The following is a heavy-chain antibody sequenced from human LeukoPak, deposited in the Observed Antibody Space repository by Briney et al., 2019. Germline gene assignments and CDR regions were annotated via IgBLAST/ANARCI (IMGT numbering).Heavy chain of an antibody. J-gene: IGHJ4*02. CDR2: ISAYNGNT. CDR3: ARWRSGYVAYYFDY. D-gene: IGHD5-12*01. CDR1: GYTFTSYG. Sequence: ASVKVSCKASGYTFTSYGISWVRQAPGQGLEWMGWISAYNGNTNYAQKLQGRVTMTTDTSTSTAYMELRSLRSDDTAVYYCARWRSGYVAYYFDYWGQGTLVTVSS. V-gene: IGHV1-18*01.